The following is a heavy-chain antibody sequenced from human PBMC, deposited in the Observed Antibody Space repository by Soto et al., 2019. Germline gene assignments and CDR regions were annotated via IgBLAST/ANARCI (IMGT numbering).Heavy chain of an antibody. D-gene: IGHD2-2*01. CDR1: GGSISSYY. CDR2: IYYSGST. Sequence: PSETLSLTCTVSGGSISSYYWSWIRQPPGKGLEWIGYIYYSGSTNYNPSLKSRVTISVDTSKNQFSLKLSSVTAADTAVYYCAREVDCSSTSCYWFDPWGQGTLVTVSS. CDR3: AREVDCSSTSCYWFDP. J-gene: IGHJ5*02. V-gene: IGHV4-59*01.